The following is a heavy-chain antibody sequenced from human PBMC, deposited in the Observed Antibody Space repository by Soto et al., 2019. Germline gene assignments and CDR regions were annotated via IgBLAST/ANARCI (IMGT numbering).Heavy chain of an antibody. CDR3: AKRVRKWGLDP. Sequence: QVQLVQYGAEVKKPGASVKVSCKASGYTLTSYDINWVRQATGQGLEWMGWMNPNSGNTGYAKKFQGRVTMTRNTSISRAYMGLRSLRSEDTDVYYCAKRVRKWGLDPWGQGTLVTVSS. D-gene: IGHD2-21*01. CDR2: MNPNSGNT. CDR1: GYTLTSYD. V-gene: IGHV1-8*01. J-gene: IGHJ5*02.